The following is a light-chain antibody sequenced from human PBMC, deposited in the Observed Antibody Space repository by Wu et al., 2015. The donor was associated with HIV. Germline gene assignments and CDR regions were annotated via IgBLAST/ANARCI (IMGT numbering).Light chain of an antibody. J-gene: IGKJ1*01. CDR2: KAS. V-gene: IGKV1-5*03. CDR3: QQYNTYSP. CDR1: QRLVAV. Sequence: ASVGDRVTITXRASQRLVAVGPGIKQENHGKAPKLLIYKASTLESGVPSRFSGTGSGTEFTLTISSLQPDDFATYYCQQYNTYSPFGQGTKVEIK.